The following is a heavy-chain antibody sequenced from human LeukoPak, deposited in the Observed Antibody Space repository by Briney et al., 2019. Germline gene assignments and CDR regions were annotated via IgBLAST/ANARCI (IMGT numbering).Heavy chain of an antibody. CDR3: ARHDSRGYSG. J-gene: IGHJ4*02. Sequence: GGSLRLSCAASGFTVSSNYMSWVRQAPGKGLEWVSIIYSGGSTDYADSVKGRFTISRDNAKNSLYLQMNSLRAEDAAVYYCARHDSRGYSGWGQGTLVTVSS. CDR2: IYSGGST. V-gene: IGHV3-53*01. CDR1: GFTVSSNY. D-gene: IGHD5-12*01.